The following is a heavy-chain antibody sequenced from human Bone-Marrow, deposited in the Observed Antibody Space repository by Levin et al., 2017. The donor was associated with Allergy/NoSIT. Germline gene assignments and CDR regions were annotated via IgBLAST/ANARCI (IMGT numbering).Heavy chain of an antibody. Sequence: PSETLSLTCTVSGGSISSYYWSWIRQPPGKGLEWIGYIYYSGSTNYNPSLKSRVTISVDTSKNQFSLKLSSVTAADTAVYYCARMRDTAMAHPPLYYYYGMDVWGQGTTVTVSS. D-gene: IGHD5-18*01. J-gene: IGHJ6*02. V-gene: IGHV4-59*01. CDR3: ARMRDTAMAHPPLYYYYGMDV. CDR2: IYYSGST. CDR1: GGSISSYY.